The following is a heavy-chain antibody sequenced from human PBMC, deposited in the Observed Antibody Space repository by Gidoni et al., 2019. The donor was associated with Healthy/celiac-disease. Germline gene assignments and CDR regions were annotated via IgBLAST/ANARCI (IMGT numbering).Heavy chain of an antibody. CDR3: AKDGWYNGWFDP. CDR1: GFTVSSYA. Sequence: EVQLLESGGGLVQPGGSLRLSCAASGFTVSSYAMSWVRQAPGKGLEWVSAISGSGGSTYYADSVKGRFTISRDNSKNTLYLQMNSLRAEDTAVYYCAKDGWYNGWFDPWGQGTLVTVSS. J-gene: IGHJ5*02. CDR2: ISGSGGST. V-gene: IGHV3-23*01. D-gene: IGHD6-19*01.